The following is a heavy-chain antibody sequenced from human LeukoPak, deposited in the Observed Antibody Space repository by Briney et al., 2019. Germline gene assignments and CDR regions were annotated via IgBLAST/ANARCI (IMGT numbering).Heavy chain of an antibody. V-gene: IGHV4-59*08. D-gene: IGHD6-19*01. Sequence: PSETLSLTCIVSGGSVNNYYWSWIRQPPGKGLEWIGNVYHSGSTSYNPSLKSRVTISVDTSKNQFSLKLSSVTAADTAVYYCARHAARWLAFDYWGQGTLVTVSS. CDR1: GGSVNNYY. J-gene: IGHJ4*02. CDR3: ARHAARWLAFDY. CDR2: VYHSGST.